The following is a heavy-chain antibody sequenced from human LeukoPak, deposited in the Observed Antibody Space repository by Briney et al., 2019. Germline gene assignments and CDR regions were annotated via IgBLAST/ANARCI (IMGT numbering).Heavy chain of an antibody. CDR3: ARSRKNDCTSTSCYTDY. Sequence: PSETLSLTCTVSGGSISSSHYYWGWIRQPPGKGLEWIGSIYYSGSTYYNPSLKSRGTISVDTSKNQFSLKLSSVTAADMAVYYCARSRKNDCTSTSCYTDYWGQGTLVTVSS. V-gene: IGHV4-39*01. CDR2: IYYSGST. D-gene: IGHD2-2*02. CDR1: GGSISSSHYY. J-gene: IGHJ4*02.